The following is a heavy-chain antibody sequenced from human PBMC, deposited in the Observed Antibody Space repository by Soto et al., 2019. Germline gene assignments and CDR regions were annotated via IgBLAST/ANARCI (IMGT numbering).Heavy chain of an antibody. Sequence: QVQLVQSGAEVKKPGASVKVSCKASGYTFTSHGINWVRQAPGQGLEWMGWISTYNGKTNYAQKLQGRVIMTTDTSTSTGYTELRSLRSDDTASYYWARDGQYSSSWFVEGFDPWCQGTRVTVSS. CDR1: GYTFTSHG. J-gene: IGHJ5*02. CDR2: ISTYNGKT. V-gene: IGHV1-18*01. CDR3: ARDGQYSSSWFVEGFDP. D-gene: IGHD6-13*01.